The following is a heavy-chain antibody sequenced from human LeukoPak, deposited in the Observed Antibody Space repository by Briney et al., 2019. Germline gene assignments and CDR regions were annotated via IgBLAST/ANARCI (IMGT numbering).Heavy chain of an antibody. D-gene: IGHD3-3*01. J-gene: IGHJ4*02. CDR3: ARVGRDYDFWSGYYSY. Sequence: GASVKVSCKASGDTLTNYYIHWVRQAPGQGLEWMGWISPNSGGTNYAQKFQGRVTMTRDTSISTAYMELSRLRSDDTAVYYCARVGRDYDFWSGYYSYWGQGTLVTVSS. V-gene: IGHV1-2*02. CDR1: GDTLTNYY. CDR2: ISPNSGGT.